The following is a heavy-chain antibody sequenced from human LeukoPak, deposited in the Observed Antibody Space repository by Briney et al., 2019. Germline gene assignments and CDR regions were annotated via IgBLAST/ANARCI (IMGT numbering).Heavy chain of an antibody. CDR1: GDTVSSNSAA. CDR2: TYYRSKWSN. Sequence: SQTLSLTCALSGDTVSSNSAAWHWIRQSPSRGLEWLGRTYYRSKWSNDYAVSVKSRITINPDTSKNQFSLQLNSVTPEDTAVYYCASGTYYRGFDAWGQGTLVTVSS. D-gene: IGHD1-26*01. CDR3: ASGTYYRGFDA. V-gene: IGHV6-1*01. J-gene: IGHJ5*02.